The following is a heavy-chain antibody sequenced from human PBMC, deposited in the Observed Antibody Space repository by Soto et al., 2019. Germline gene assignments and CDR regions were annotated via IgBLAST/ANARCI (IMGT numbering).Heavy chain of an antibody. CDR2: LSGSGGFT. Sequence: PAGSLRLSCAACGVTFKTSAMSWSLQDPGKGLEWVASLSGSGGFTEHADSVKGRFSISRDNSKNTLFLQMNGLRVDDTAVYYCGKDRNYESRIIGSWGARPLLTVSS. J-gene: IGHJ4*02. V-gene: IGHV3-23*01. CDR1: GVTFKTSA. D-gene: IGHD3-22*01. CDR3: GKDRNYESRIIGS.